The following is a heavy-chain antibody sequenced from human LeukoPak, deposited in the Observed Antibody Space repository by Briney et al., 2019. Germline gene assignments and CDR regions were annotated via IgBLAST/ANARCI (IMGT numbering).Heavy chain of an antibody. CDR3: ARGRSSSIAARPRRDEPDNFDY. V-gene: IGHV1-46*01. J-gene: IGHJ4*02. D-gene: IGHD6-6*01. CDR2: INPSGGST. Sequence: ASVKVSCKASGYTFTGYYMHWLRQAPGQGLEWMGIINPSGGSTSYAQKFQGRVTMTRDTSTSTVYMELSSLRSEDTAVYYCARGRSSSIAARPRRDEPDNFDYWGQGTLVTVSS. CDR1: GYTFTGYY.